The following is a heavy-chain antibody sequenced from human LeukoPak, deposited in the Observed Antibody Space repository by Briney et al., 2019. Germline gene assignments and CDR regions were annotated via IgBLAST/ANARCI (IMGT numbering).Heavy chain of an antibody. CDR2: INPNSGGT. V-gene: IGHV1-2*02. J-gene: IGHJ4*01. D-gene: IGHD6-19*01. CDR3: ARAYSSGWWRSRGLYFDY. CDR1: VSTFTPPP. Sequence: DSVSPTCPPSVSTFTPPPMHRLRQPPGPGLEWMGWINPNSGGTNYAQKFQGRVTMTRDTSISTAYMQLSRLCSDHTAVYYCARAYSSGWWRSRGLYFDYWRHGNLVTGSS.